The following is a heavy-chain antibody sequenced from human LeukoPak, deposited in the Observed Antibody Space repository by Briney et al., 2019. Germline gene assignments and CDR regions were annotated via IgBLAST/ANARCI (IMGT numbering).Heavy chain of an antibody. Sequence: PSETLSLTCAVYGGSFSGYYWSWIRQPPGKGLEWIGEINHSGSTNYNPSLKSRVTISVDTSKNQFSLKLSSVTAADTAVYYCARDTVTEYYFDYWGQGTLVTVSS. J-gene: IGHJ4*02. CDR1: GGSFSGYY. CDR2: INHSGST. CDR3: ARDTVTEYYFDY. V-gene: IGHV4-34*01. D-gene: IGHD4-11*01.